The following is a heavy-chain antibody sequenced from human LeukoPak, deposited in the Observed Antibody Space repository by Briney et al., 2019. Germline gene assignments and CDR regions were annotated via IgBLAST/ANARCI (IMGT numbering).Heavy chain of an antibody. D-gene: IGHD3-22*01. CDR3: ARQNYDRTFDY. V-gene: IGHV4-59*08. J-gene: IGHJ4*02. Sequence: KPSETLSLTCSVSGGSISSSYWSWIRQPPGKGLEWIGTMYHSGTTYYNPSLKSRVTISVDTSKNQFSLKLSSVTAADTAVYYCARQNYDRTFDYWGQGTLVTVSS. CDR1: GGSISSSY. CDR2: MYHSGTT.